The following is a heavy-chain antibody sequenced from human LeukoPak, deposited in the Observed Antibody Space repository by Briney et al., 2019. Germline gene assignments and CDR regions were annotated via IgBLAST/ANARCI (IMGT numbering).Heavy chain of an antibody. D-gene: IGHD3-3*01. CDR3: ATDRGWRTSGYYLYYFEY. J-gene: IGHJ4*02. V-gene: IGHV3-7*01. CDR1: GFIFTNYF. Sequence: GGSLRLSCAASGFIFTNYFMSWVRQAPGKGLEWVASIKHDGSEEYYVDSVRGRFTISRDNTMNSLYLQMSSLRAEDTAVYYCATDRGWRTSGYYLYYFEYWGQGTLVTYSS. CDR2: IKHDGSEE.